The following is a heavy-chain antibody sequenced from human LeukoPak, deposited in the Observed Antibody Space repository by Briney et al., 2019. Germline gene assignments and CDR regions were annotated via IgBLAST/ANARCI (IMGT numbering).Heavy chain of an antibody. D-gene: IGHD2-15*01. CDR2: INPNSGGT. J-gene: IGHJ5*02. V-gene: IGHV1-2*02. Sequence: ASVKVSCKASGYTFTSYYMHWVRQAPGQGLEWMGWINPNSGGTNYAQKFQGRVTMTRDTSISTAYMELSRLRSDDTAVYYCARSPGDIVVVVAATPKFDPWGQGTLVTVSS. CDR3: ARSPGDIVVVVAATPKFDP. CDR1: GYTFTSYY.